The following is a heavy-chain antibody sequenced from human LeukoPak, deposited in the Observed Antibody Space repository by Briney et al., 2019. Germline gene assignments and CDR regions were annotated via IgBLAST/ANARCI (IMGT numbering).Heavy chain of an antibody. V-gene: IGHV3-53*01. CDR1: GFIVSSNY. Sequence: GGSLRLSCAASGFIVSSNYMSWVRQAPGKGLEWVSVLYSGGGTYYADSVKGRFTISRDNSKNTLYLQMNSLRAEDTAVYYCARGGSYLSAFDIWGQGTMVTVSS. J-gene: IGHJ3*02. CDR2: LYSGGGT. D-gene: IGHD1-26*01. CDR3: ARGGSYLSAFDI.